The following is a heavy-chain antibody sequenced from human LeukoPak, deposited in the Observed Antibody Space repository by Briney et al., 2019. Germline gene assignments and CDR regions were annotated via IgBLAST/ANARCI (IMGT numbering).Heavy chain of an antibody. Sequence: GGSLKLSCAASGFTFSGSAMHWVRQASGKGLEWVGRIRSKANSYATAYAASVKGRFTISRDDSKNTAYLQMNSLRAEDTAVYYCARGPGPDSSGWYGSGFDYWGQGTLVTVSS. D-gene: IGHD6-19*01. CDR3: ARGPGPDSSGWYGSGFDY. J-gene: IGHJ4*02. V-gene: IGHV3-73*01. CDR2: IRSKANSYAT. CDR1: GFTFSGSA.